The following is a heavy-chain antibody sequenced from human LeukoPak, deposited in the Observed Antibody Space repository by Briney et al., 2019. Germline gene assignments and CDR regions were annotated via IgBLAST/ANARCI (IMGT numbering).Heavy chain of an antibody. CDR3: AVLDIVVVPAARDAFDI. J-gene: IGHJ3*02. CDR1: GGTFSSYT. D-gene: IGHD2-2*03. CDR2: IIPILGIA. Sequence: SVKVSCKASGGTFSSYTISWVRQAPGQGLEWLGRIIPILGIANYAQKFQGRVTITADKSTSTAYMELSSLRSEDTAVYYCAVLDIVVVPAARDAFDIWGQGTMVTVSS. V-gene: IGHV1-69*02.